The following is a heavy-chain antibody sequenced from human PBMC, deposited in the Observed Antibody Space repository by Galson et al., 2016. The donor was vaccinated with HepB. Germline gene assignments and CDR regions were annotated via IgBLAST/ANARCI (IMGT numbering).Heavy chain of an antibody. V-gene: IGHV4-4*07. CDR1: GGSISSYY. J-gene: IGHJ6*02. CDR3: VTLTEKYGLDV. CDR2: LYPSGST. Sequence: EPLSLTCTVSGGSISSYYWSWIRQTAGTGLEWIGRLYPSGSTIYNPSLKSRVSMSEDTSKNQLSLKLSSVTAADTAVYYCVTLTEKYGLDVWGQGTTVSVSS.